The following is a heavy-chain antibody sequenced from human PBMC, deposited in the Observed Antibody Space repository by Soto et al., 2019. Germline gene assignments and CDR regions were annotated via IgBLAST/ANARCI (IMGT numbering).Heavy chain of an antibody. D-gene: IGHD3-10*01. CDR1: GASVSTYS. CDR3: ARGGTSGSAVFNWFDP. Sequence: PSETLSLTCSVPGASVSTYSWSWIRQSPGKGLEWIGYIHYSGGTNYTPSLRSRVTISVDSSKNQLSLNLTSLTAADTAVYYCARGGTSGSAVFNWFDPWGQGTLVTVSS. CDR2: IHYSGGT. J-gene: IGHJ5*02. V-gene: IGHV4-59*02.